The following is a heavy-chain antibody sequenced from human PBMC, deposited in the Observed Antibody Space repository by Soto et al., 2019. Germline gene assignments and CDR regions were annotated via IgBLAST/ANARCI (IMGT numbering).Heavy chain of an antibody. CDR1: GFSLSNARMG. D-gene: IGHD6-13*01. Sequence: PTETLTLTCTVSGFSLSNARMGVSWIRQPPGKALEWLAHIFSNDEKSYSTSLKSRLTISKDTSKSQVVLTMTNMDPVDTATYYCARVPGYSSSWYAAYYYGMDVWGQGTTVTVSS. CDR2: IFSNDEK. V-gene: IGHV2-26*01. CDR3: ARVPGYSSSWYAAYYYGMDV. J-gene: IGHJ6*02.